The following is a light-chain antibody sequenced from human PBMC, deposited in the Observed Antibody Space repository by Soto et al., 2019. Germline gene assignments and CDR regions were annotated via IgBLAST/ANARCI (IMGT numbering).Light chain of an antibody. CDR1: QSLSSTY. CDR2: GAS. J-gene: IGKJ1*01. CDR3: QQYGSSPRS. V-gene: IGKV3-20*01. Sequence: EIVLTQSPGTLSLSPGERATLSCRAIQSLSSTYLAWYQHKLGQAPRLLIYGASSKASGIPDRFSGSGSGTDFTLTISRLEPEDFAVYYCQQYGSSPRSFGQGTKVDIK.